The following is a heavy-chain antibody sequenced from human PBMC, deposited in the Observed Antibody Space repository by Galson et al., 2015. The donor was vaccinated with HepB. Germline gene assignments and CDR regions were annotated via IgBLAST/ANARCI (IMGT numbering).Heavy chain of an antibody. D-gene: IGHD5-24*01. Sequence: SLRLSCAASGFTFSSYSMNWVRQAPGKGLEWVSYISSSSSTIYYADSVKGRFTISRDNAKNSLYLQMNSLRAEDTAVYYCARPRWVSLYYYYGMDVWGQGTTVTVSS. J-gene: IGHJ6*02. V-gene: IGHV3-48*01. CDR3: ARPRWVSLYYYYGMDV. CDR1: GFTFSSYS. CDR2: ISSSSSTI.